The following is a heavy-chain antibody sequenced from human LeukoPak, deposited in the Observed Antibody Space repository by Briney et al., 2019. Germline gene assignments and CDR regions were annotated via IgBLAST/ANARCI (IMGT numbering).Heavy chain of an antibody. CDR3: VKGGVEWLRLGDY. J-gene: IGHJ4*02. D-gene: IGHD5-12*01. Sequence: SETLSLTCTVSGGSISSNDYYFAWIRQSPGKGLEWLGHVFDSGLTNYNPSLKSRVAISVDTSQKQLSLKLNSVTAVDTAVYYCVKGGVEWLRLGDYWGQGTLVTVSS. V-gene: IGHV4-39*02. CDR2: VFDSGLT. CDR1: GGSISSNDYY.